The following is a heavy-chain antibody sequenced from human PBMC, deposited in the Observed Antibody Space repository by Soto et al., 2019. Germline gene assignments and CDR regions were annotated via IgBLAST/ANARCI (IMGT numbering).Heavy chain of an antibody. V-gene: IGHV3-48*02. CDR3: ARLYYDYG. J-gene: IGHJ6*02. Sequence: GALRLSCRASGSDFSTYSMNWVRQAPGQGLEWIAYVSLDSDSIQYADSVKGRFTISRDDAENSLYLQMDSLRDEDTATYYCARLYYDYGWGQGTTVTVSS. D-gene: IGHD3-3*01. CDR2: VSLDSDSI. CDR1: GSDFSTYS.